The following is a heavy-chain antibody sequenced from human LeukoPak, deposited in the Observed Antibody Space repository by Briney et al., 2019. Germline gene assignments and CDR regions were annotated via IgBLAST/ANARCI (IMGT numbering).Heavy chain of an antibody. CDR1: GYTFTSYG. Sequence: ASVKVSCRASGYTFTSYGISWVRQAPGQGLEWMGWISAYNGNTNYAQKLQGRVTMTTDTSTSTAYMELRSLRSDDTAVYYCARDPMGVAVAGTVLDYWGQGTLVTVSS. CDR3: ARDPMGVAVAGTVLDY. V-gene: IGHV1-18*01. J-gene: IGHJ4*02. D-gene: IGHD6-19*01. CDR2: ISAYNGNT.